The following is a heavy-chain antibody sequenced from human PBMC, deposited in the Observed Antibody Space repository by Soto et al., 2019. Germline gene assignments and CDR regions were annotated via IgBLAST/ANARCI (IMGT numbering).Heavy chain of an antibody. J-gene: IGHJ5*02. CDR2: ISSSSSTI. V-gene: IGHV3-48*02. CDR3: ASCGSWMIGPP. D-gene: IGHD1-1*01. Sequence: PGGSLRLSCAASGFTFSSYSMNWVRQAPGKGLEWVSYISSSSSTIYYADSVKGRFTISRDNAKNSLYLQMSSLRDEDTAVYYCASCGSWMIGPPWGQGTLVTVSS. CDR1: GFTFSSYS.